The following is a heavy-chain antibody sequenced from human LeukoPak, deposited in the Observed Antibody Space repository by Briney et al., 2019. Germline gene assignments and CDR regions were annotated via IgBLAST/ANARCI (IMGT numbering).Heavy chain of an antibody. J-gene: IGHJ5*02. V-gene: IGHV5-51*01. CDR2: IYPSDSDT. CDR1: GFHFTSSW. CDR3: ARCSGGSCYSPNGWFDP. Sequence: GESLKISCKGSGFHFTSSWIGWVRQMPGKGLEWMGIIYPSDSDTIYSPSFQGQVTISADKSISTAYLQWSSLKASDTAMYYCARCSGGSCYSPNGWFDPWGQGTLVTVSS. D-gene: IGHD2-15*01.